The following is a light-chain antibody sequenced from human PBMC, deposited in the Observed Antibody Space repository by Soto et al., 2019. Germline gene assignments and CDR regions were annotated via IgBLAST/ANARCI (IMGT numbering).Light chain of an antibody. CDR3: SSYTSSSTVV. CDR2: EVS. J-gene: IGLJ2*01. V-gene: IGLV2-14*01. CDR1: SSDVGGYNY. Sequence: QSALTQPASVSGSPGQSITISCTGTSSDVGGYNYVSWYQQHPGKAPKLMIYEVSNRPSGVSNRFSGSKSGNTAFLTISGLQDEDEADYYCSSYTSSSTVVFGGGTKLTVL.